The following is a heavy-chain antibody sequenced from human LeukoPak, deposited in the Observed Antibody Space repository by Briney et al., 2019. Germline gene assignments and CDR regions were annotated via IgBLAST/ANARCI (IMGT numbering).Heavy chain of an antibody. CDR2: INPNSGRT. V-gene: IGHV1-2*02. J-gene: IGHJ5*02. CDR3: ARTREYSSSWYFPPFDP. Sequence: ASVKVSCKASGYTFTGYYMNWVRQAPGQGLEWMGWINPNSGRTSYARNFQGRVIMTRDPSINTAYMELSGLTSNATALYYCARTREYSSSWYFPPFDPWGQGTLVTISS. D-gene: IGHD6-13*01. CDR1: GYTFTGYY.